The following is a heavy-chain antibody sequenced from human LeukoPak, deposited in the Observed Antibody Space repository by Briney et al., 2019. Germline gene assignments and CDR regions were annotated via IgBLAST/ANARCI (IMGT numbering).Heavy chain of an antibody. Sequence: PGGSLRLSCAASGFTFDDYGMSWVRQAPGKGLEWVSGINWNGGSTGYADSVKGRFTISRDNAKNSLYLQMNSLRAEDTALYHCARAPYYGSGSYSTFDYWGQGTLVTVSS. CDR3: ARAPYYGSGSYSTFDY. CDR2: INWNGGST. D-gene: IGHD3-10*01. CDR1: GFTFDDYG. V-gene: IGHV3-20*01. J-gene: IGHJ4*02.